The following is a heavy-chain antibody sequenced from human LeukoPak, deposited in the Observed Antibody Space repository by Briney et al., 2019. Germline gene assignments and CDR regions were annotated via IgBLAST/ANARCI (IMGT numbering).Heavy chain of an antibody. V-gene: IGHV1-69*13. CDR3: ARGRVAAAGLDYYYGMAV. CDR1: GGTFSSYA. J-gene: IGHJ6*02. Sequence: SVKVSCKASGGTFSSYAISWVRQAPGQGLEWMGGIIPIFGTANYAQKFQGRVTITADESTSTAYMELGSLRSEDTAVYYCARGRVAAAGLDYYYGMAVWGQGTTVTVSS. CDR2: IIPIFGTA. D-gene: IGHD6-13*01.